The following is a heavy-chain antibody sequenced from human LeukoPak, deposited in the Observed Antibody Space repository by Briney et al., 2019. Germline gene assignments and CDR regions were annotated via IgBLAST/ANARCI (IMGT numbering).Heavy chain of an antibody. Sequence: SETLSLTCTVSGGSISSYYWSWIRQPPGKGLEWIGYIYYSGSTNYNPSLKSRVTISVDTSKNQFSLKLSSVTAADTAVYYCARVPLWFGELLRDAFDIWGQGTMVTVSS. CDR1: GGSISSYY. V-gene: IGHV4-59*12. CDR2: IYYSGST. J-gene: IGHJ3*02. D-gene: IGHD3-10*01. CDR3: ARVPLWFGELLRDAFDI.